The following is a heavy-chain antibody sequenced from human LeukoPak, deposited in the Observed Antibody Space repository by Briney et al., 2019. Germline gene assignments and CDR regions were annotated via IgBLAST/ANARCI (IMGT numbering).Heavy chain of an antibody. D-gene: IGHD3-22*01. CDR3: ARVLSSGYWVDP. Sequence: MSSETLSLTCTVSGGSTTSSSYHWVWIRQPPGEGLEWIGSMFHGGSTYDNPPLKSRVTISGDASKNQFSLKLTSVIATDTAVYYCARVLSSGYWVDPWGQGTLVTVSS. J-gene: IGHJ5*02. CDR2: MFHGGST. V-gene: IGHV4-39*01. CDR1: GGSTTSSSYH.